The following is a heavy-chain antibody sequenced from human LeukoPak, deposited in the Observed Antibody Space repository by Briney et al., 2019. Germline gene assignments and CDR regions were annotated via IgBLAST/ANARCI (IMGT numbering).Heavy chain of an antibody. CDR3: AKDLGQDSGSYSAPGY. Sequence: GRSLRLSCAASGFTFSSYGMHWVRQAPGKGLEWVAVISYDGSNKYYADSVKGRFTISRDNSKNTLYLQMNSLRAEDTAVYYCAKDLGQDSGSYSAPGYWGQGTLVTVSS. CDR2: ISYDGSNK. V-gene: IGHV3-30*18. D-gene: IGHD1-26*01. CDR1: GFTFSSYG. J-gene: IGHJ4*02.